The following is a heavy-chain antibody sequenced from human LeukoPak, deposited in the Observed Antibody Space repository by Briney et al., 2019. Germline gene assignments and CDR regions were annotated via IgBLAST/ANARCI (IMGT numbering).Heavy chain of an antibody. D-gene: IGHD6-13*01. Sequence: ASVKVSCKASGYTFTSYGISWVRQAPGQGLEWMGWISAYNGNTNYAQKLQGRVTMTTDTSTSTAYMELRSPRSDDTAVYYCARASRGGGYSSSWYRRGSNWFDPWGQRTLVTVSS. CDR2: ISAYNGNT. CDR3: ARASRGGGYSSSWYRRGSNWFDP. J-gene: IGHJ5*02. V-gene: IGHV1-18*01. CDR1: GYTFTSYG.